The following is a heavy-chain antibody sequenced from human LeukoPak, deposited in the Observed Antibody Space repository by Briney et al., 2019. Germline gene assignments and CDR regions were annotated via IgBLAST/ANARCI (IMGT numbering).Heavy chain of an antibody. V-gene: IGHV4-39*01. CDR1: GGSISSSRYY. CDR2: FYYSGST. J-gene: IGHJ4*02. CDR3: ARFREWWLHDLTYYFDY. Sequence: KPSETLSLTCTVSGGSISSSRYYWGWIRHPPGKGLGWIGSFYYSGSTYYNPSLKSRVTISVDTSKNQFSLKLSSVTAAYTAVYYCARFREWWLHDLTYYFDYWGQGTLVTVSS. D-gene: IGHD5-12*01.